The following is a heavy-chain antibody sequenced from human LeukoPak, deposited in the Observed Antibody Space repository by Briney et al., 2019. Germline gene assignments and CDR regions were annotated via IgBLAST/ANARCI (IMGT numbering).Heavy chain of an antibody. CDR1: GLTLRNYW. J-gene: IGHJ4*02. V-gene: IGHV3-7*01. D-gene: IGHD4-11*01. Sequence: GGSLRLSCAASGLTLRNYWMAWVRQAPGKGLERVANINGDGSVADYVDSVKGRFTISRDNARNSMYLQMNSLRAEDTAVYYCATQDYSNFDYWGRGILVSVSS. CDR2: INGDGSVA. CDR3: ATQDYSNFDY.